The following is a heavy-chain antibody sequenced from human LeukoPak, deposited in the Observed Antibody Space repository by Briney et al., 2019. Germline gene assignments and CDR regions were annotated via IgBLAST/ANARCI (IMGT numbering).Heavy chain of an antibody. CDR1: GFTFSSYG. Sequence: PGGSLRLPCAASGFTFSSYGMHWVRQAPGKGLEWVAVISYDGSNKYYADSVKGRFTISRDNSKNTLYLQMNSLRAEDTAVYYCAKTRILTYYDILTVPGSPDYYYYMDVWGKGTTVTVSS. D-gene: IGHD3-9*01. J-gene: IGHJ6*03. V-gene: IGHV3-30*18. CDR2: ISYDGSNK. CDR3: AKTRILTYYDILTVPGSPDYYYYMDV.